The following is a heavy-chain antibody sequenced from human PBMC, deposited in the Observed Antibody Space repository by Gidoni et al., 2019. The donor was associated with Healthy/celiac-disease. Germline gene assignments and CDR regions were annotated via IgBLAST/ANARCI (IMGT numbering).Heavy chain of an antibody. D-gene: IGHD2-15*01. V-gene: IGHV4-34*01. CDR3: ARGVGYSIDDAFDI. CDR2: INHSGST. CDR1: GGSFSGYY. J-gene: IGHJ3*02. Sequence: QVQLQQWGAGLLKPSETLSLTCAVYGGSFSGYYWSWIRQPPGKGLEWIGEINHSGSTNYNPSLKSRVTISVDTSKNQFSLKLSSVTAADTAVYYCARGVGYSIDDAFDIWGQGTMVTVSS.